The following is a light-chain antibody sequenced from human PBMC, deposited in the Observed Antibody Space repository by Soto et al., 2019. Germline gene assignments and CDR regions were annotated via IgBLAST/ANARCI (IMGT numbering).Light chain of an antibody. V-gene: IGLV2-14*01. CDR1: SSDVGGYNY. Sequence: QSALTQPASVSGSPGQSITISCTGTSSDVGGYNYVSWYQQHPGTAPKLMIYEVSNRPSGVSDRFSGYRSGNTASLTISGLQAEDESDYYCISYTSSSTWVFGGGTKVTVL. CDR2: EVS. J-gene: IGLJ3*02. CDR3: ISYTSSSTWV.